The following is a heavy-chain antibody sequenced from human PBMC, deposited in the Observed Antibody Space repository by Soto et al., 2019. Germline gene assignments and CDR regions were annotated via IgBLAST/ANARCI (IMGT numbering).Heavy chain of an antibody. D-gene: IGHD5-12*01. CDR1: GGSISSGGYS. V-gene: IGHV4-30-2*01. CDR3: APGGGLPRYY. J-gene: IGHJ4*02. Sequence: QLQLQESGSGLVKPSQTLSLTCAVSGGSISSGGYSWSWIRQPPGKGLEWIGYIYHSGSTSYNPSIXGXVXIXXDRSKNQCSLKLSSVTAADTAVYYCAPGGGLPRYYWGQGTLVTVSS. CDR2: IYHSGST.